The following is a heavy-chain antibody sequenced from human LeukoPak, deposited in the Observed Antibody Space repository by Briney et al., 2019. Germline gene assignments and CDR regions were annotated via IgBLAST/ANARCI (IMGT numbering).Heavy chain of an antibody. D-gene: IGHD2-21*02. Sequence: PSETLSLTCAVYGGSFSGYYWSWIRQPPGKGLEWVSAISGSGGSTYYADSVKGRFTISRDNSKNTLYLQMNSLRAEDTAVYYCAKDHPFSSVVTATAFDYWGQGTLVTVSS. CDR1: GGSFSGYY. J-gene: IGHJ4*02. CDR2: ISGSGGST. V-gene: IGHV3-23*01. CDR3: AKDHPFSSVVTATAFDY.